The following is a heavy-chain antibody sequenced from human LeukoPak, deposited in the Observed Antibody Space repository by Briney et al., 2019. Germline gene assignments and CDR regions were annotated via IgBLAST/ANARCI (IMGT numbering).Heavy chain of an antibody. D-gene: IGHD1-26*01. CDR2: IYYSGST. V-gene: IGHV4-39*01. J-gene: IGHJ5*02. Sequence: SETLSLTCTASGGSISSSSYYWGWIRQPPGKGLEWIGSIYYSGSTYYNPSLKSRVTISVDTSKNQFSLKLSSVTAADTAVYYCARRVGLDWFDPWGQGTLVTVSS. CDR1: GGSISSSSYY. CDR3: ARRVGLDWFDP.